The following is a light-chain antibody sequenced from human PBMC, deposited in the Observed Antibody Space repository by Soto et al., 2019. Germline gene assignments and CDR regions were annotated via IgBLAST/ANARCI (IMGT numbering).Light chain of an antibody. V-gene: IGKV2-30*01. CDR2: KAS. CDR3: MQGTHWPWT. CDR1: QSLVYSDGNSY. Sequence: VMTQSPPSLPVTLGQPASISCRSSQSLVYSDGNSYLNWFQQRPGQSPRRLIYKASNRDSGVPDRFSGGGSGTDFTLKISRVEAEDVGVYYCMQGTHWPWTFGQGTKVEIK. J-gene: IGKJ1*01.